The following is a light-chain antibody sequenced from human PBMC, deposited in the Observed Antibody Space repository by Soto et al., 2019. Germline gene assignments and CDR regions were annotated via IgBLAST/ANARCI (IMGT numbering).Light chain of an antibody. J-gene: IGKJ1*01. Sequence: DIQMTQSPSSLPASVGDRVTITCRASQGIGNDLAWYQQKPGKAPQRLIYPASRLQSGVPSRSSGSGTGTEFTPTIHSLQPEGCPTYYCLRHNNYPWPFGQGTRVDIK. CDR3: LRHNNYPWP. CDR2: PAS. CDR1: QGIGND. V-gene: IGKV1-17*01.